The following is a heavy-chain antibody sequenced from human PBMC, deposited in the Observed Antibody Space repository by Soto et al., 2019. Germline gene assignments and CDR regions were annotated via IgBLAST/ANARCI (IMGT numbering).Heavy chain of an antibody. J-gene: IGHJ5*02. CDR1: GYSFTSYW. D-gene: IGHD2-2*01. CDR3: ARHGVSMLTTTWRGWFDP. Sequence: PGESLKISCKASGYSFTSYWIGWVRQMPGKGLEWMGIIYPGDSDTRYSPAFQGQVTTSADKSISTAYLQWSSLKASDTAMYYCARHGVSMLTTTWRGWFDPWGQGTLVTVSS. V-gene: IGHV5-51*01. CDR2: IYPGDSDT.